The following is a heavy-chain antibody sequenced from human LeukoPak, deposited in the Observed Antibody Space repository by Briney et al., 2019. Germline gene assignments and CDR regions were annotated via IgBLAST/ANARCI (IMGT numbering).Heavy chain of an antibody. Sequence: ASVTVSCKSSGGTFSSYAISWVRQAPGQGLEWMGWISAYNGNTNYAQKLQGRVTMTTDTSTSTAYMELRSLRSDDTAVYYCARGYEDDFSGSYYWFDPWGQGTLVTVSS. CDR1: GGTFSSYA. CDR3: ARGYEDDFSGSYYWFDP. J-gene: IGHJ5*02. CDR2: ISAYNGNT. V-gene: IGHV1-18*01. D-gene: IGHD1-26*01.